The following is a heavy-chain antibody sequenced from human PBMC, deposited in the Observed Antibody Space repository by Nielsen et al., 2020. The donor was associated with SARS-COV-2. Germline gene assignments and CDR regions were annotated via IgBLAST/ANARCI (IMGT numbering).Heavy chain of an antibody. J-gene: IGHJ4*02. CDR3: AKGPDASGSFPAPFDS. D-gene: IGHD1-26*01. V-gene: IGHV3-23*01. Sequence: GESLKISCAASGFPFSSQAMSWVRQAPGKGLEWVSAISGSGGSTYYADSVKGRFTISRDSSKDTLYLQMNSLRAEDTAIYYCAKGPDASGSFPAPFDSWGQGSLVTVSS. CDR1: GFPFSSQA. CDR2: ISGSGGST.